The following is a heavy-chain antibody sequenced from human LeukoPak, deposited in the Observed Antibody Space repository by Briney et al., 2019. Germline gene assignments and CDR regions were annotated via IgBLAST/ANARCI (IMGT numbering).Heavy chain of an antibody. CDR3: ARGSKWELSYYYYYMDV. J-gene: IGHJ6*03. CDR1: GYTFTSYG. D-gene: IGHD1-26*01. V-gene: IGHV1-18*01. Sequence: GASVKVSCKASGYTFTSYGISWVRQAPGQGLEWMGWISAYNGNTNYAQKLQGRVTMTTDTSTSTAYMELRSLRSDDTAVYYCARGSKWELSYYYYYMDVWGKGTTVTVSS. CDR2: ISAYNGNT.